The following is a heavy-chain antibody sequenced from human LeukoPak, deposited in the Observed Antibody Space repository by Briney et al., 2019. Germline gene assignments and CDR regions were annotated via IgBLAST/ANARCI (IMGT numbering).Heavy chain of an antibody. CDR1: GGAFSSYA. V-gene: IGHV1-69*13. D-gene: IGHD6-19*01. CDR3: ARDRRIAVAGTYYYYGMDV. Sequence: SVKVSCKASGGAFSSYAISWVRQAPGQGLEWMGGIIPIFGTANYAQKFQGRVTITADESTSTAYMELSSLRSEDTAVYYCARDRRIAVAGTYYYYGMDVWGQGTTVTVSS. J-gene: IGHJ6*02. CDR2: IIPIFGTA.